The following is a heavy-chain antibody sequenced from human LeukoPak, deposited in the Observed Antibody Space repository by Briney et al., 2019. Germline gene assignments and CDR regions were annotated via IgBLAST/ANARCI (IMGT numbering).Heavy chain of an antibody. CDR1: GYTFTNYY. Sequence: ASVKVSCKAFGYTFTNYYMHWVRQATGQGLEWMGWMNPNSGNTGYAQKFQGRVTITRNTSISTAYMELSSLRSEDTAVYYCARGKWELLVGYYYYYMDVWGKGTTVTVSS. V-gene: IGHV1-8*03. CDR3: ARGKWELLVGYYYYYMDV. D-gene: IGHD1-26*01. J-gene: IGHJ6*03. CDR2: MNPNSGNT.